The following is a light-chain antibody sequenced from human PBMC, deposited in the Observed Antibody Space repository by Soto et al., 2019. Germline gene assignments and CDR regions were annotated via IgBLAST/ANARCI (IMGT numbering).Light chain of an antibody. Sequence: QSVLTQPPSVSGAPGQRVTISCTGSLSNIGAGYDVNWYQQLPGTAPKLLIYGNNNRPSGVPGRFSGSKSGTSASLAITGLQAEDEANYYCAAWDNSLKGWVFGGGTKLTVL. CDR1: LSNIGAGYD. V-gene: IGLV1-40*01. CDR2: GNN. CDR3: AAWDNSLKGWV. J-gene: IGLJ3*02.